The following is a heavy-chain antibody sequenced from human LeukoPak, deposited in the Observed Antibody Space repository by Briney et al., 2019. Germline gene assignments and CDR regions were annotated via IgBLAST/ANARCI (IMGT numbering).Heavy chain of an antibody. J-gene: IGHJ4*02. D-gene: IGHD3-10*01. CDR3: ARSVGGRGDY. Sequence: SETLSVTCAVYGGSFSGYYWSWIRQPPGKGLEWIGEINHSGSTNYNPSLKSRVTISVATSKNQFSLKLSSVTAADTAVYYCARSVGGRGDYWGQGTLVTVSS. CDR2: INHSGST. V-gene: IGHV4-34*01. CDR1: GGSFSGYY.